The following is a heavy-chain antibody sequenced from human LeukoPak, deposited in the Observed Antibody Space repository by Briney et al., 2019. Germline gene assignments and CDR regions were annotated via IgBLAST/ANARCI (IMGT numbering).Heavy chain of an antibody. J-gene: IGHJ3*02. CDR3: ATAVADDAFDI. V-gene: IGHV3-30-3*01. Sequence: PGGSLRLSCAASGFTFSSYAMHWVRQAPGKGLEWVAVISYDESNKYYADSVKGRFTISRDNSKNTLYLQMNSLRAEDTAVYYCATAVADDAFDIWGQGTMVTVSS. D-gene: IGHD6-19*01. CDR1: GFTFSSYA. CDR2: ISYDESNK.